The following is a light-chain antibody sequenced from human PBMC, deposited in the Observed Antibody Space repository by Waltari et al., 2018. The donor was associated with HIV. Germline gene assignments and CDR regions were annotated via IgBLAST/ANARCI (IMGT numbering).Light chain of an antibody. J-gene: IGLJ1*01. CDR3: AAWDDSLNGYV. Sequence: QSVLTQPPSASGTTGQRVTISCSGSSSNIGINNVYWYQQLPGTAPKLLLRAADRFSSSKSGTSASLAISGLRSEDEADYYCAAWDDSLNGYVFGTGTKVTVL. V-gene: IGLV1-47*01. CDR1: SSNIGINN.